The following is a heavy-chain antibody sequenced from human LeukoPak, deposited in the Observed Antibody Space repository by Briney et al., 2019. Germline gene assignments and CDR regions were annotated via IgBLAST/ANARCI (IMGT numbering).Heavy chain of an antibody. CDR1: GGSISSGSYY. J-gene: IGHJ4*02. CDR3: AREANYYGSGSYFEGTFDH. D-gene: IGHD3-10*01. Sequence: SQTLSLTCTVSGGSISSGSYYWSWIRQPAGKGLEWIGRIYTSGSTNYNPSLKSRVTISIDTSKNEFSLKLTSVTAADTAVYYCAREANYYGSGSYFEGTFDHWGQGSLVIVSS. V-gene: IGHV4-61*02. CDR2: IYTSGST.